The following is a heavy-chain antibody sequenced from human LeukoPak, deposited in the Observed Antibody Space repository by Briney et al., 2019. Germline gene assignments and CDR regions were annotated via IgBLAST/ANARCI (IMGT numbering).Heavy chain of an antibody. CDR1: GYSFTSYW. CDR2: IYPGDPDT. V-gene: IGHV5-51*01. J-gene: IGHJ3*02. CDR3: ARPMYYYDSSGYYFDAFDI. Sequence: GESLKISCKGSGYSFTSYWIGWVRQMPGKGLEWMGIIYPGDPDTRYSPSFQGQVTISADKSISTAYLQWSSLKASDTAMYYCARPMYYYDSSGYYFDAFDIWGQGTMVTVSS. D-gene: IGHD3-22*01.